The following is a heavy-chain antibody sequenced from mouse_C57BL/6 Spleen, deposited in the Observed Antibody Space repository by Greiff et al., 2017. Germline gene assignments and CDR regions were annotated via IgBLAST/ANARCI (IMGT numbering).Heavy chain of an antibody. CDR2: IDPETGGT. CDR3: TLEDAMDY. CDR1: GYTFTDYE. V-gene: IGHV1-15*01. J-gene: IGHJ4*01. Sequence: VQGVESGAELVRPGASVTLSCKASGYTFTDYEMHWVKQTPVHGLEWIGAIDPETGGTAYNQKFKGKAILTADKSSSTAYMELRSLTSEDSAVYYCTLEDAMDYWGQGTSVTVSS.